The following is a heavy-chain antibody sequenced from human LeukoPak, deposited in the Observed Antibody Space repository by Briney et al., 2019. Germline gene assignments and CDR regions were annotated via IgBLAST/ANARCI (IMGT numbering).Heavy chain of an antibody. CDR1: GFTFSSYW. D-gene: IGHD2-15*01. CDR2: IKQDGSEK. Sequence: GGSLRLSCAASGFTFSSYWMSWVRQAPGKGLEWVANIKQDGSEKYYVDSVKGRFTISRDNAKNSLYLQMSSLRAEDTAVYYCARDYGYCSGGSCPSLDYWGQGTLVTVSS. V-gene: IGHV3-7*05. CDR3: ARDYGYCSGGSCPSLDY. J-gene: IGHJ4*02.